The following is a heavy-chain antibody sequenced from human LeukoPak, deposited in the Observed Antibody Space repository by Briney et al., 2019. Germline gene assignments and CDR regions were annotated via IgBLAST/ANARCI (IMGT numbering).Heavy chain of an antibody. V-gene: IGHV3-30*18. CDR2: ISYDGTSQ. CDR1: GFTFGSFG. D-gene: IGHD3-22*01. Sequence: PGGSLRLSCAASGFTSGFTFGSFGMHWVRQAPGKGPEWVAVISYDGTSQYYADSVKGRFTISRDNSKNTLFLQMSSLRVEDSAVYYCAKARNRYYHSSGYETDYWGQGTLVTVSS. CDR3: AKARNRYYHSSGYETDY. J-gene: IGHJ4*02.